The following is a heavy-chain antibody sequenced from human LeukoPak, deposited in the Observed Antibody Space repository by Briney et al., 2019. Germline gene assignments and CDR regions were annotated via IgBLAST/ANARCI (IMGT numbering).Heavy chain of an antibody. J-gene: IGHJ4*02. CDR1: GFTFSSYA. Sequence: GGSLRLSRAASGFTFSSYAMSWVRQAPGKGLEWVSSISDSGYFIYYADSVKGRFTISRDNAKNSVSLQMNNLRAEDAAVYYCANHFACGSETRPSFDDWGQGTLVTVSS. CDR3: ANHFACGSETRPSFDD. CDR2: ISDSGYFI. V-gene: IGHV3-23*01. D-gene: IGHD2-21*01.